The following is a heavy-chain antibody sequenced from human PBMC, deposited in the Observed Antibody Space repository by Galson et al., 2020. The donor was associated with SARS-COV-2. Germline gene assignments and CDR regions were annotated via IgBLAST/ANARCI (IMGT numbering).Heavy chain of an antibody. V-gene: IGHV4-39*01. CDR2: IYYSGST. CDR3: TLLEGGCWYLGL. D-gene: IGHD2-15*01. J-gene: IGHJ2*01. CDR1: GGSISSSSYY. Sequence: SETLSLTCTVSGGSISSSSYYWGWIRQPPGKGLEWIGSIYYSGSTYYNPPLKSRVTISVDTSKNQFSLQLSSVTAADTVVYYCTLLEGGCWYLGLWGRGTLVTVSS.